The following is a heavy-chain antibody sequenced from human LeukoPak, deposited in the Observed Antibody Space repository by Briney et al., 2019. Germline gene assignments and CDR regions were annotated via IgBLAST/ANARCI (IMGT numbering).Heavy chain of an antibody. Sequence: PGGSLRLSCAASGFTFSSYSMNWVRQAPGKGLEWVSYISSSSSTIYYADSVKGRFTISRDNAKNSLYLQMNSLRAEDTAVYYCAYPGVAVAGTHWGQGTLVTVSS. CDR2: ISSSSSTI. J-gene: IGHJ4*02. D-gene: IGHD6-19*01. CDR3: AYPGVAVAGTH. CDR1: GFTFSSYS. V-gene: IGHV3-48*01.